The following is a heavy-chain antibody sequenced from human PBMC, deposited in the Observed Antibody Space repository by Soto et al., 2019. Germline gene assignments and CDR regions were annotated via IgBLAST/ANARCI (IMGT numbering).Heavy chain of an antibody. CDR2: IIPIFGTA. Sequence: SVKVSCKASGGTFSSYAISWVRQAPGQGLEWMGGIIPIFGTANYAQKFQGRVTITADESTSTAYMELSSLRSEDTAVYYCARRITMVRGDKYGMDVWGQGTTVTVSS. D-gene: IGHD3-10*01. V-gene: IGHV1-69*13. J-gene: IGHJ6*02. CDR3: ARRITMVRGDKYGMDV. CDR1: GGTFSSYA.